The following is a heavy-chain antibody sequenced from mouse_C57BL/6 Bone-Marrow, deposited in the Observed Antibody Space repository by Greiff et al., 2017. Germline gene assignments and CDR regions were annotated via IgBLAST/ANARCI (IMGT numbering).Heavy chain of an antibody. CDR3: ARVPAYYYGSSYAWFAY. CDR1: GYSFTGYY. Sequence: VQLQQSGPELVKPGASVKISCKASGYSFTGYYMHWVKQSHGHILDWIGYIYPYNGDSSYNQKFKGKATLTVDKSSSTAYMEHRSLTSEDSAVYYCARVPAYYYGSSYAWFAYWGQGTLVTVSA. D-gene: IGHD1-1*01. CDR2: IYPYNGDS. J-gene: IGHJ3*01. V-gene: IGHV1-31*01.